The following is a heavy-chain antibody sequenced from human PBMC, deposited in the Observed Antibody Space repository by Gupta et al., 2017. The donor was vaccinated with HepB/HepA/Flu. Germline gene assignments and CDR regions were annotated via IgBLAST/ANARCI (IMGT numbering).Heavy chain of an antibody. Sequence: EVQLVESGGGLVQPGVSLTLSCAASGFTFSSYWMSWLRQAPGMGLAWVANIKKDGSEKYYVDSVKGRFTISRDNAKNSLYLQMNSVKAEDTAVYYCARLREEGCYLDYWGQGTLVTVSS. J-gene: IGHJ4*02. V-gene: IGHV3-7*01. D-gene: IGHD5-12*01. CDR1: GFTFSSYW. CDR3: ARLREEGCYLDY. CDR2: IKKDGSEK.